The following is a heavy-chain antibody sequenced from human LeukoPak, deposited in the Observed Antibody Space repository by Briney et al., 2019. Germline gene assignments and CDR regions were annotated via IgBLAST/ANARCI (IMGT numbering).Heavy chain of an antibody. Sequence: PGGSLRLSCVASGFTFSSYAMNWVRQAPGKGLEWVSVISGSGSGTYYADSVKGRFTISRDNSKSTLFLQVNSLRAEDTAVYYCARDTLTTSPSKFDNWGQGTLVTVSS. J-gene: IGHJ4*02. CDR1: GFTFSSYA. CDR3: ARDTLTTSPSKFDN. CDR2: ISGSGSGT. D-gene: IGHD1-14*01. V-gene: IGHV3-23*01.